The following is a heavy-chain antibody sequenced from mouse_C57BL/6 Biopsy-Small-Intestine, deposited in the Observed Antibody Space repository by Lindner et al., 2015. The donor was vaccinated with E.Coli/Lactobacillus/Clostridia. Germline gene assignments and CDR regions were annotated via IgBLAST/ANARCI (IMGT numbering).Heavy chain of an antibody. Sequence: VQLQESGAELVKPGASVKISCKASGYAFSSYWMNWVKQRPGKGLEWIGQIYPGDGDTNYNGKFKGKATLTADKSSSTAYMQLSSLTSEDSAVYFCARGNYGNLYGYFGVWGTGTTVTVSS. CDR3: ARGNYGNLYGYFGV. CDR2: IYPGDGDT. D-gene: IGHD2-1*01. J-gene: IGHJ1*03. CDR1: GYAFSSYW. V-gene: IGHV1-80*01.